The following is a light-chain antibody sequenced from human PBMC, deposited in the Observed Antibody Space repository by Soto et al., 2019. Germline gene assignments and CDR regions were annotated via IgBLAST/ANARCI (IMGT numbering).Light chain of an antibody. Sequence: AIRMTQSPSSLSASTGDTVTITCRASQDIGSVLAWYQQKPGTAPKVLISGASNLHGGVPSRFSGMGSRTDFTLTITHLQSEDFATYYCQHYLNYPITFGQGTRLEI. J-gene: IGKJ5*01. V-gene: IGKV1-8*01. CDR1: QDIGSV. CDR2: GAS. CDR3: QHYLNYPIT.